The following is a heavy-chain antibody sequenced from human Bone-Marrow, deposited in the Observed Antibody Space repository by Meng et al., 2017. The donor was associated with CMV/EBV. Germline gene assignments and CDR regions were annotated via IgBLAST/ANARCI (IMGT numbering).Heavy chain of an antibody. D-gene: IGHD3-16*01. CDR2: ISYDGSNK. CDR1: EFTFSSYA. V-gene: IGHV3-30-3*01. Sequence: GESLKISCAASEFTFSSYAMHWVRQAPGKWLEWVAVISYDGSNKYYADSVKGRFTISRDNSKNTLYLQMNSLRAEDTAVYYCFGSNYGYWGQGTLVTVSS. J-gene: IGHJ4*02. CDR3: FGSNYGY.